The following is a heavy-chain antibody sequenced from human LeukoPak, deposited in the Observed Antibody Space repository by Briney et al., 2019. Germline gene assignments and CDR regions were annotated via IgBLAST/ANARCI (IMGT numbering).Heavy chain of an antibody. D-gene: IGHD3/OR15-3a*01. Sequence: LGGSLRLSCVASGFTFNNYWMTWVRQAPGKGLEWVANLNQWGNDKYYADSVRGRFTISTDNARDALYLQMNSLRTEDTGLYYCSRDLGTGRPHDVWGLGTLVTVSS. CDR2: LNQWGNDK. V-gene: IGHV3-7*01. J-gene: IGHJ1*01. CDR3: SRDLGTGRPHDV. CDR1: GFTFNNYW.